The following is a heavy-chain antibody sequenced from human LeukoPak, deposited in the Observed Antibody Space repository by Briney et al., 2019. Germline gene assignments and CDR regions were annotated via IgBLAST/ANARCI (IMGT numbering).Heavy chain of an antibody. CDR1: GGSISSSSYY. J-gene: IGHJ4*02. V-gene: IGHV4-39*01. CDR2: IYYSGST. Sequence: PSETLSLTCTVSGGSISSSSYYWGWIRRPPGKGLEWIGSIYYSGSTYYNPSLKSRVTISVDTSKNQFSLKLSSVTAADTAVYYCARLREEYYYDSSGYSGSLYYWGQGTLVTVSS. CDR3: ARLREEYYYDSSGYSGSLYY. D-gene: IGHD3-22*01.